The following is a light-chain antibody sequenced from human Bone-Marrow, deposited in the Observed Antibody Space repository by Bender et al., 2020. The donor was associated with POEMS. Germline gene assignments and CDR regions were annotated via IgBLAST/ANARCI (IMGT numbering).Light chain of an antibody. V-gene: IGLV3-1*01. Sequence: SSELTQPPSVSVSPGQTASIHCSGDKMGDKYVCWYQQKPGQSPVLVIFQDTKRPSGIPERFSGSNSGNTATLTISGTQAMDEADYFCQAWDGTTEVFGGGTKLTVL. CDR1: KMGDKY. CDR3: QAWDGTTEV. J-gene: IGLJ2*01. CDR2: QDT.